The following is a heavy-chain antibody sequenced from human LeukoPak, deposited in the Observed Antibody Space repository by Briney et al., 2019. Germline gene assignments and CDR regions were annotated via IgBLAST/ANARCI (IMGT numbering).Heavy chain of an antibody. CDR2: IYSSGNT. CDR1: GDSISTYY. D-gene: IGHD1-26*01. V-gene: IGHV4-59*01. CDR3: ARLRWQLVGPYFDY. J-gene: IGHJ4*02. Sequence: SEALSLTCSFSGDSISTYYWSWIRQSPGKGLEWIGHIYSSGNTDYNSSLKSRVTISVDTSKSQFSLRLSSVTATDTAVYYCARLRWQLVGPYFDYWGQGILVTVSS.